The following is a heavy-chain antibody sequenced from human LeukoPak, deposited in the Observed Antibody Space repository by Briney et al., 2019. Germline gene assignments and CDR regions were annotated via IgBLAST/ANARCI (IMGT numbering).Heavy chain of an antibody. CDR3: ARGGGLDV. J-gene: IGHJ6*02. Sequence: GGSLRLSCAASGFTFDDYAMHWVRQAPGKGLEWVSGISKNSGSIGYVDSVKGRFTISRDSAKNSLYLQMSNLRAEDTAVYFCARGGGLDVWGQGATVTVSS. CDR2: ISKNSGSI. V-gene: IGHV3-9*01. CDR1: GFTFDDYA. D-gene: IGHD3-16*01.